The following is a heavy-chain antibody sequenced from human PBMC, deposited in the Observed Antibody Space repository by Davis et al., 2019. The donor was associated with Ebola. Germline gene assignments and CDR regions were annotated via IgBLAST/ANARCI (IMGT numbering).Heavy chain of an antibody. J-gene: IGHJ6*03. CDR1: GGSISSSSYY. D-gene: IGHD3-3*01. Sequence: PSETLSLTCTVSGGSISSSSYYWGWIRQPPGKGLEWIGSIYYSGSTYYNPSLKSRVTISVDTSKNQFSLKLSSVTAADTAVYYCARGGTIFGVGYYYYYYMDVWGKGTTVTVSS. CDR2: IYYSGST. V-gene: IGHV4-39*01. CDR3: ARGGTIFGVGYYYYYYMDV.